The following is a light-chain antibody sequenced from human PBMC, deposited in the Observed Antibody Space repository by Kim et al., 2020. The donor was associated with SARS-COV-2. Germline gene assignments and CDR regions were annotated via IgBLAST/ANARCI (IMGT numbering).Light chain of an antibody. CDR1: SSNIGSNP. V-gene: IGLV1-44*01. CDR2: GDN. CDR3: AAWDDSLNGDVL. Sequence: QKVTISCSGDSSNIGSNPVSWYRHFPGTAPKLLIYGDNLRPSGVPDRLSGSKSGTSASLAISGLQTEDEADYYCAAWDDSLNGDVLFGGGTQLTVL. J-gene: IGLJ2*01.